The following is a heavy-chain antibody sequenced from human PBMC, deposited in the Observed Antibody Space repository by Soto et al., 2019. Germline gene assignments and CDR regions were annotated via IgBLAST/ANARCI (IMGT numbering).Heavy chain of an antibody. CDR1: GGTFSSYA. CDR3: ATPTKPLYYSYGMDV. CDR2: IIPIFGTA. J-gene: IGHJ6*02. V-gene: IGHV1-69*12. D-gene: IGHD1-1*01. Sequence: QVQLVQSGAGVKKPGSSVKVSCKASGGTFSSYAISWVRQAPGQGLEWMGGIIPIFGTANYAQKFQGRVTITADEPTSTAYMELSSLRSEDTAVYYCATPTKPLYYSYGMDVWGQGTTVTVSS.